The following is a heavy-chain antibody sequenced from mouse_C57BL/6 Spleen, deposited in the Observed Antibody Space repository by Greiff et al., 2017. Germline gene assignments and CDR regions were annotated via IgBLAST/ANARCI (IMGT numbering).Heavy chain of an antibody. D-gene: IGHD2-3*01. V-gene: IGHV5-9-1*02. CDR1: GFTFSSYA. Sequence: EVMLVESGEGLVKPGGSLKLSCAASGFTFSSYAMSWVRQTPEKRLEWVAYISSGGDYIYYADTVKGRFTISRDNARNTLYLQMSSLKSEDTAMYYCTRDSLYDGYYDYWGQGTTLTVSS. CDR3: TRDSLYDGYYDY. J-gene: IGHJ2*01. CDR2: ISSGGDYI.